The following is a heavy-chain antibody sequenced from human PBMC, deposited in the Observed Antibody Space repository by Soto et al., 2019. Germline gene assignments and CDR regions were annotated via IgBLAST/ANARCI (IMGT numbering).Heavy chain of an antibody. J-gene: IGHJ4*02. CDR3: ARQLAAGSFDY. CDR2: IIPILGIA. Sequence: QVQLVQSGAEVKKPGSSVNVSCKASGGTFSSYTISWVRQAPGQGLEWMGRIIPILGIANYAQKFQGRVTITADKSTSTAYMELSSLRSEDTAVYYCARQLAAGSFDYWGQGTLVTVSS. CDR1: GGTFSSYT. D-gene: IGHD6-13*01. V-gene: IGHV1-69*02.